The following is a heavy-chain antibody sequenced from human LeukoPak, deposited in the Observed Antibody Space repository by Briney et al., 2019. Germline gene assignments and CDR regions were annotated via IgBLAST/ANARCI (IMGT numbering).Heavy chain of an antibody. J-gene: IGHJ5*02. D-gene: IGHD6-13*01. CDR2: ISGSGGST. V-gene: IGHV3-23*01. CDR1: GFTFSSHA. CDR3: AKVFRIATNWFDP. Sequence: GGSLRLSCAASGFTFSSHAMSWVRQAPGKGLEWVSAISGSGGSTYYADSVKGRFTISRDNSKNTLYLQMNSLRAEDMAVYYCAKVFRIATNWFDPWGQGTLVTVSS.